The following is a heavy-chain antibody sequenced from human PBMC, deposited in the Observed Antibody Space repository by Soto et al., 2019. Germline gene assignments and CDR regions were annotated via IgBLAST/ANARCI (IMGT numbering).Heavy chain of an antibody. CDR2: ISSSSSTI. V-gene: IGHV3-48*01. J-gene: IGHJ4*02. Sequence: EAQLVESGGGLVQPGGSLRLSCAASGFTFSSYSMNWVRQAPGKGLEWVSYISSSSSTIYYADSVKGRFTISRDNAKNSLYLQMNSLRAEDTAVYYCARDRRADYWGQGTLVTVSS. CDR1: GFTFSSYS. CDR3: ARDRRADY.